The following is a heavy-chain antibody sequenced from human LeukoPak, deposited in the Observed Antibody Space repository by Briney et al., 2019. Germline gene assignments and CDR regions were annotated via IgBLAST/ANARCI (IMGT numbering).Heavy chain of an antibody. CDR3: TTDPANDIVVVTYNWFDP. Sequence: PGGSLRLSCAASGFTFSNAWMSWVRQAPGKGLEWVGRIKSKTDGGTTDYAAPVKGRFTISRDDSKNTLYLQMNSLKTEDTAVYYCTTDPANDIVVVTYNWFDPWGQGTLVTVSS. CDR1: GFTFSNAW. J-gene: IGHJ5*02. CDR2: IKSKTDGGTT. V-gene: IGHV3-15*01. D-gene: IGHD2-21*02.